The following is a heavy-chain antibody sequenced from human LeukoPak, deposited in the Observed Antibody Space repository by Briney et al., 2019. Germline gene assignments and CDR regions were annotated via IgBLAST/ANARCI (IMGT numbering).Heavy chain of an antibody. V-gene: IGHV3-23*01. CDR2: ISGSGGTT. CDR1: GFTFSSYV. D-gene: IGHD2-2*01. Sequence: GGSLRLSCAASGFTFSSYVMSWVRQAPGKGLDWVSVISGSGGTTYYADSVKGRFTISRDNSKNTVYLQMNSLKAEDTAVYYCAKDPYGTRYFDYWGQGTLVTVSS. CDR3: AKDPYGTRYFDY. J-gene: IGHJ4*02.